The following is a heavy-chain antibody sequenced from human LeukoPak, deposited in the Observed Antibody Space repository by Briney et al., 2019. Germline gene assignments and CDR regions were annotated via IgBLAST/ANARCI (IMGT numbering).Heavy chain of an antibody. CDR3: ARTVTTSSYYFDY. D-gene: IGHD4-17*01. V-gene: IGHV1-18*01. CDR2: TSGYDRNT. CDR1: GYTFTTYG. Sequence: GASVKVSCKAPGYTFTTYGVSWVRQAPGQGLEWMGWTSGYDRNTNYAQKLRGRVTMTTDTSTSTAYMDLRSLRSDDTALYYCARTVTTSSYYFDYWGQGTLVTVSS. J-gene: IGHJ4*02.